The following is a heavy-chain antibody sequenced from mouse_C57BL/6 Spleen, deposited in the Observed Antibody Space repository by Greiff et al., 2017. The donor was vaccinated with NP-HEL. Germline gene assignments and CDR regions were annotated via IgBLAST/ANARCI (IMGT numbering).Heavy chain of an antibody. Sequence: DVMLVESGGGLVQPGGSLKLSCAASGFTFSDYYMYWVRQTPEKRLEWVAYISNGGGSTYYPDTVKGRFTISRDNAKNTLYLQMSRLKSEDTAMYYCARGGNRYYFDYWGQGTTLTVSS. CDR1: GFTFSDYY. CDR2: ISNGGGST. J-gene: IGHJ2*01. CDR3: ARGGNRYYFDY. V-gene: IGHV5-12*01. D-gene: IGHD2-1*01.